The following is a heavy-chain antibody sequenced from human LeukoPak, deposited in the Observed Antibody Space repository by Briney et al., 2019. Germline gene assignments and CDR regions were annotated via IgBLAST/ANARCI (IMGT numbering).Heavy chain of an antibody. CDR3: ARDKGVEMATMEGGTFDY. CDR1: GGSFSGYY. Sequence: PSETLSLTCAVYGGSFSGYYWIWIRQPPGKGLEWIGEINHSGSTNYNPSLKSRVTISVDTSKNQFSLKLSSVTPTDTAVYYCARDKGVEMATMEGGTFDYWGQGTLVTVSS. D-gene: IGHD5-24*01. CDR2: INHSGST. J-gene: IGHJ4*02. V-gene: IGHV4-34*01.